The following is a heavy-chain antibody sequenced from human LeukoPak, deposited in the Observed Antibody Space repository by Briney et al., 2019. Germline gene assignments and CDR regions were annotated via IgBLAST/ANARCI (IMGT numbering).Heavy chain of an antibody. Sequence: ASAKVSCKASGYTFTGYYMHWVRQAPGQGLEWMGWINTNTGNPTYAQGFTGRFVFSLDTSVSTAYLQISSLKTEDTAVYYCARRSMVQHLDVWGKGTTVTVSS. CDR1: GYTFTGYY. J-gene: IGHJ6*04. CDR3: ARRSMVQHLDV. CDR2: INTNTGNP. D-gene: IGHD3-10*01. V-gene: IGHV7-4-1*02.